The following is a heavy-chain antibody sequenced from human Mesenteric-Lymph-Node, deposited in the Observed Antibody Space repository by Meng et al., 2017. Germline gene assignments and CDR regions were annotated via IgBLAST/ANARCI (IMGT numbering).Heavy chain of an antibody. D-gene: IGHD3-3*01. V-gene: IGHV3-7*01. CDR1: SSGSYY. CDR2: IKGYGSEK. J-gene: IGHJ4*02. CDR3: ARASSSRVDFDY. Sequence: SSGSYYWSWIRQPAGKGLEWVAMIKGYGSEKHYVDSVKGRFTISRDNARNSLSLQMNSLRAEDTAMYYCARASSSRVDFDYWGQGTLVTVSS.